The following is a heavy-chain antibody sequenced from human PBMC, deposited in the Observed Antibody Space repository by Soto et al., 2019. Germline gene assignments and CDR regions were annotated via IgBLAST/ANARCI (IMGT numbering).Heavy chain of an antibody. D-gene: IGHD3-22*01. CDR2: TNVGNGNT. V-gene: IGHV1-3*01. CDR3: ARWDYDSSGYPTYDMDV. Sequence: ASVKVSCKASGYSFTSYAMHWVRQAPGQRLEWMGWTNVGNGNTKYSQKFQGRVTISRDTSASTAYMELSSLRSEDTAVYYCARWDYDSSGYPTYDMDVWGQGTTVTV. CDR1: GYSFTSYA. J-gene: IGHJ6*02.